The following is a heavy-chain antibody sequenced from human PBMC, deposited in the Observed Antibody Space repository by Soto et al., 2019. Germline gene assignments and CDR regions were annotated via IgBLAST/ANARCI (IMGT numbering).Heavy chain of an antibody. V-gene: IGHV4-59*01. CDR1: GGSISGYY. Sequence: PSETLSLTCTVSGGSISGYYWSWIRQPPGKGLEWIGYMYYSGSSKYNPSLKSRVTMSVDTSRNQFSLKLSSVTAADTAVYVCARVGERWQYCDWFYYFDSWGQGTPVTVS. CDR2: MYYSGSS. D-gene: IGHD3-9*01. CDR3: ARVGERWQYCDWFYYFDS. J-gene: IGHJ4*02.